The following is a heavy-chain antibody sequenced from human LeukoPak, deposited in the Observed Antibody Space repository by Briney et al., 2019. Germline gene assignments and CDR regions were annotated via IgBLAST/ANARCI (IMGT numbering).Heavy chain of an antibody. CDR1: GASIFNYY. D-gene: IGHD4/OR15-4a*01. Sequence: SETLSLTCNVSGASIFNYYGSWIRQAPGKGLEWIGYVHHSGRTNSNPSLGSRVTMSVGTSTSQLSLNLTSVTTADTAVYFCARDLRAKYWGQGTLVFVSS. J-gene: IGHJ1*01. CDR3: ARDLRAKY. CDR2: VHHSGRT. V-gene: IGHV4-59*01.